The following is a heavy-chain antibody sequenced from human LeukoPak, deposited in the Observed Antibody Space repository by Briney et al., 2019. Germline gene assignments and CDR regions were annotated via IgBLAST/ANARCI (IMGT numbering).Heavy chain of an antibody. CDR2: IFYSGST. V-gene: IGHV4-39*07. D-gene: IGHD2-2*01. CDR1: GGSISTSNYY. CDR3: ARAQLSYYYYMDV. J-gene: IGHJ6*03. Sequence: PSETLSLTCTVSGGSISTSNYYWGWIRQPPGKGLEWIGNIFYSGSTYYSPSVKSRVTISVDTSKNQFSLKLSSVTAAGTAVYYCARAQLSYYYYMDVWGKGTTVTVSS.